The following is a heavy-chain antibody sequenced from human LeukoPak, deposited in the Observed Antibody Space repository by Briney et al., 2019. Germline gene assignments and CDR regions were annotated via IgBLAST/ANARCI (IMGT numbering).Heavy chain of an antibody. D-gene: IGHD4-17*01. CDR3: ARDYGDYYYYGMDV. CDR2: IYSGGGT. Sequence: GGSLRLSCAVSGFTVSNNYMSWVRQAPGKGLEWVSVIYSGGGTYYADSVKGRFTISRDNSKNTLYLQMNSLRAEDTAVYYCARDYGDYYYYGMDVWGQGTTVTVSS. J-gene: IGHJ6*02. CDR1: GFTVSNNY. V-gene: IGHV3-53*01.